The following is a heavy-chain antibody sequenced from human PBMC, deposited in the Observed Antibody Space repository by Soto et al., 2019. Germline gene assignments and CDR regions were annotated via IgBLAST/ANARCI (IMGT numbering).Heavy chain of an antibody. J-gene: IGHJ3*02. Sequence: PGESLKITCKGSGYSFSSYWIGWVRQMPGKGLEWMGVIYPGDSDTRYSPSFQGQVTFSADKSISTAYLQWSSLKASDTAMYYCARRYYYGSGSYAFDIWGQGTMVTVSS. CDR1: GYSFSSYW. V-gene: IGHV5-51*01. D-gene: IGHD3-10*01. CDR2: IYPGDSDT. CDR3: ARRYYYGSGSYAFDI.